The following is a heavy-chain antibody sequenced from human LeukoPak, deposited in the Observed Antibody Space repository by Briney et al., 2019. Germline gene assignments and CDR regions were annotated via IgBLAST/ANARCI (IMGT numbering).Heavy chain of an antibody. D-gene: IGHD2-15*01. J-gene: IGHJ5*02. V-gene: IGHV5-51*01. CDR1: GYSINNYW. CDR3: ARQEYCSGGSCYTWFDP. Sequence: GESLKISCKGSGYSINNYWIGWVRQMPGKGLEWMGIIYPADSDIRYGPSFQGQVTISADKSISTAYLQWSSLKASDTAIYYCARQEYCSGGSCYTWFDPWGQGTLVIVSS. CDR2: IYPADSDI.